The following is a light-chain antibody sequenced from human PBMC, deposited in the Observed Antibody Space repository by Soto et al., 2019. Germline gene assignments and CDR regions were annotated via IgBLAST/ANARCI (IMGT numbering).Light chain of an antibody. CDR1: SSDVGGYNY. J-gene: IGLJ1*01. CDR3: SSYTSSSTRLYV. V-gene: IGLV2-14*01. CDR2: DVS. Sequence: QSVLTQPASVSGSPGQSITISCTGTSSDVGGYNYVSWYQQHPGKAPKLMIYDVSNRPSGVSNRFSGSKSGNTASLTISGLQAEDEXDYYCSSYTSSSTRLYVFGTGTKVTVL.